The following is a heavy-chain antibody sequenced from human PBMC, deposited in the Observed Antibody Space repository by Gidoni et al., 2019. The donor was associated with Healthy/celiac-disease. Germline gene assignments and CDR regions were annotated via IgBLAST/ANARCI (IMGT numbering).Heavy chain of an antibody. J-gene: IGHJ6*02. CDR2: IYSGGST. V-gene: IGHV3-66*02. Sequence: EVQLVESGGGLVQPGGSLRLSCAASGFTVSSNYMSWVRQAPGKGLEWVSVIYSGGSTYYADSVKGRFTISRDNSKNTLYLQMNSLRAEDTAVYYCARGITMVRGVIITDYYYGMDVWGQGTTVTVSS. CDR3: ARGITMVRGVIITDYYYGMDV. CDR1: GFTVSSNY. D-gene: IGHD3-10*01.